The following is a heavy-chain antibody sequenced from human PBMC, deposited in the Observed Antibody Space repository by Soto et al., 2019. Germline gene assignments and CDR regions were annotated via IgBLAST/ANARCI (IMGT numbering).Heavy chain of an antibody. D-gene: IGHD5-18*01. Sequence: LRLSCAASGFTFDDYAMHWVRQAPGKGLEWVSGISWNSGIIDYADSVKGRFTISRDNAKNSPYLQMNSLRAEDTALYYCAKGYSYGVLEPLGYWGQGTLVTVSS. CDR1: GFTFDDYA. J-gene: IGHJ4*02. V-gene: IGHV3-9*01. CDR3: AKGYSYGVLEPLGY. CDR2: ISWNSGII.